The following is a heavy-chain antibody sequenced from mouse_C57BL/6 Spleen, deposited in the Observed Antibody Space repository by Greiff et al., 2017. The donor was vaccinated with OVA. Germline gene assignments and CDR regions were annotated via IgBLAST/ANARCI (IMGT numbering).Heavy chain of an antibody. CDR3: ARDGYYGGGYAMDY. CDR2: IYPRSGNT. D-gene: IGHD2-3*01. V-gene: IGHV1-81*01. J-gene: IGHJ4*01. CDR1: GYTFTSYG. Sequence: VKVVESGAELARPGASVKLSCKASGYTFTSYGISWVKQRTGQGLEWIGEIYPRSGNTYYNEKFKGKATLTADKSSSTAYMELRSLTSEDSAVYFCARDGYYGGGYAMDYWGQGTSVTVSS.